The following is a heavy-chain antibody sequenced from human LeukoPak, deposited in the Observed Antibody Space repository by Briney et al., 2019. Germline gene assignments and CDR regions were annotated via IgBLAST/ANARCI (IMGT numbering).Heavy chain of an antibody. D-gene: IGHD6-13*01. V-gene: IGHV1-2*02. Sequence: GASVKVSCKVAGYTFTDYYTHWVRQAPGQGLEWMGWINPNSGGTNYAQKFQGRVTMTRDTSISTVYMELSRLRSDDTAVFYCARDHSNSYDYWGQGTLVTVSS. CDR1: GYTFTDYY. J-gene: IGHJ4*02. CDR3: ARDHSNSYDY. CDR2: INPNSGGT.